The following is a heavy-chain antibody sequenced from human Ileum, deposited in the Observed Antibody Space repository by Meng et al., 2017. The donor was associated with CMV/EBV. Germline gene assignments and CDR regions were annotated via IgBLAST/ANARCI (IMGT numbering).Heavy chain of an antibody. CDR2: ISYAGTNI. J-gene: IGHJ4*02. D-gene: IGHD3-3*01. V-gene: IGHV3-30*14. Sequence: GESLKISCAASGFTFSSSPMSWVRQAPGKGLEWVAVISYAGTNIKYSDSVQGRFSISRDNSKNTVYLQLNSLRVDDTAVYYCARTQGNSDSPRAYFDSWGQGTLVTVSS. CDR3: ARTQGNSDSPRAYFDS. CDR1: GFTFSSSP.